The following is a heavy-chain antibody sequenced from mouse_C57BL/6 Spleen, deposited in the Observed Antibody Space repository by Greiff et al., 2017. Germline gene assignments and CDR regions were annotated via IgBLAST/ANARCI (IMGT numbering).Heavy chain of an antibody. Sequence: VQLQQPGAELVKPGASVKMSCKASGYTFTSYWITWVKQRPGQGLEWIGDIYPGSGSTNYNEKFKSKATLTVDKPSSTAYMQLSSLTSEDSAVYYCARFYYGSKGNYFDYWGQGTTLTVSS. V-gene: IGHV1-55*01. J-gene: IGHJ2*01. CDR1: GYTFTSYW. CDR3: ARFYYGSKGNYFDY. D-gene: IGHD1-1*01. CDR2: IYPGSGST.